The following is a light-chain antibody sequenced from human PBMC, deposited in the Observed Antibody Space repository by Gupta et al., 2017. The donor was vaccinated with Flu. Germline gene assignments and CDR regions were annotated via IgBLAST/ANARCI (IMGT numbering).Light chain of an antibody. CDR2: EDN. Sequence: SYDLTQPPSVSVSPGQTARITCSGEKLSQKYASWYQQKPGQSPILVIFEDNRRPSGIPDRFSGSNSGDTATLTISESQPLDEADYFCQAWDRITAVVGGGTKLTVL. J-gene: IGLJ2*01. V-gene: IGLV3-1*01. CDR1: KLSQKY. CDR3: QAWDRITAV.